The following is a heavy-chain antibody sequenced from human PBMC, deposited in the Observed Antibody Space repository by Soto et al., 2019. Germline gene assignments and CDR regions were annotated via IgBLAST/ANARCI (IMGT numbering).Heavy chain of an antibody. CDR3: AREGSYSAYNFAHGIQLWSFDF. J-gene: IGHJ4*02. CDR1: GGSINTFY. D-gene: IGHD5-12*01. V-gene: IGHV4-4*07. Sequence: ETLSLTCTVSGGSINTFYWSWVRQPAGKGLEWIGCIFSSGSTSFNPSLESRVAMSVDTSKNHFSLNLSSVTAADMAVYYCAREGSYSAYNFAHGIQLWSFDFWGQGALVTVSS. CDR2: IFSSGST.